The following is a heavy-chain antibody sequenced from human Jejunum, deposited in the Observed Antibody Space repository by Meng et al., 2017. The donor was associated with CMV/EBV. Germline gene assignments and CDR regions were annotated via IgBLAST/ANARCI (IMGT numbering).Heavy chain of an antibody. CDR2: NKRKKKGKKK. Sequence: KSGDRKETGKGMERGGRNKRKKKGKKKEKEETVKGRITISRDDTKNTVYLQMNSLKTEDAAMYYCTTGAPGGTYFDYWGRGTLVTVSS. CDR3: TTGAPGGTYFDY. V-gene: IGHV3-15*01. D-gene: IGHD3-16*01. J-gene: IGHJ4*02.